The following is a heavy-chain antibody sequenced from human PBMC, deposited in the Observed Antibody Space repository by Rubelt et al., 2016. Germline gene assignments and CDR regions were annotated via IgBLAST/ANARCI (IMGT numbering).Heavy chain of an antibody. V-gene: IGHV3-66*02. CDR3: ARDLSGYSSGWYD. CDR1: GFTVSSNY. J-gene: IGHJ4*02. Sequence: VQLVESGGGVVQPGRSLRLSCAASGFTVSSNYMSWVRQAPGRGLEWLSVIYSGGSTYYADSLKGRFTISRDKSKNTLYLQMNSLRAEDTAVYYCARDLSGYSSGWYDWGQGTLVTVSS. D-gene: IGHD6-19*01. CDR2: IYSGGST.